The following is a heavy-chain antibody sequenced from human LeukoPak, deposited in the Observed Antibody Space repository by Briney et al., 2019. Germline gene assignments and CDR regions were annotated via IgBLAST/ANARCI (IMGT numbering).Heavy chain of an antibody. CDR3: ARDGNAL. Sequence: SETLSLTCNVSGGSISSYYWSWIRQPPGKGLEWIGYIYYSGGTYYNPSLKSRVTISIDTSKNQFSLKLRSVTAADTAVYYCARDGNALWGQGTLVTVSS. D-gene: IGHD1-1*01. J-gene: IGHJ4*02. V-gene: IGHV4-59*12. CDR2: IYYSGGT. CDR1: GGSISSYY.